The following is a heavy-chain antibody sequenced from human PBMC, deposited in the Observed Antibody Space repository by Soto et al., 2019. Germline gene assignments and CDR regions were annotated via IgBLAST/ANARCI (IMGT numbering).Heavy chain of an antibody. D-gene: IGHD4-4*01. CDR2: VYYRGRS. V-gene: IGHV4-39*01. CDR3: VSQRTTVITQADFDY. Sequence: SETLSLTCTVSGGSVTNSSYYWGWIRQSPGKGLEWIGSVYYRGRSYSKSSVKSRVTISVDTSKNQFSLNLNSVTASDTAVYFCVSQRTTVITQADFDYWGPGALVTVSS. J-gene: IGHJ4*02. CDR1: GGSVTNSSYY.